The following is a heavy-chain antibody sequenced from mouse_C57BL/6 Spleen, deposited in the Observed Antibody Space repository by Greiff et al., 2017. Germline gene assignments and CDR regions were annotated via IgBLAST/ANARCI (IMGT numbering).Heavy chain of an antibody. J-gene: IGHJ4*01. CDR1: GYTFTSYW. CDR2: IYPGNSDT. CDR3: SHGYDGYYAMDY. D-gene: IGHD2-2*01. V-gene: IGHV1-5*01. Sequence: EVQLQQSGTVLARPGASVKMSCKTSGYTFTSYWMHWVKQRPGQGLEWIGAIYPGNSDTSYNQKFKGKAKLTAVTSARTAYMELSSLTNEDSAVYYCSHGYDGYYAMDYWGQGTSVTVSS.